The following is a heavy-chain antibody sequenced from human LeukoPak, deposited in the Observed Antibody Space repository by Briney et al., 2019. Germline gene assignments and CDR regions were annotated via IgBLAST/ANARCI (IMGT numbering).Heavy chain of an antibody. CDR2: ISYDGSNK. CDR3: ARGPDPLNQLLYLFDY. Sequence: PGGSLRLSCAASGFTFSSYAMHWVRQAPGKGLEWVAVISYDGSNKYYADSVKGRFTISRDNSKNTLYLQMNSLRAEDTAVYYCARGPDPLNQLLYLFDYWGQGTLVTVSS. J-gene: IGHJ4*02. D-gene: IGHD2-2*02. CDR1: GFTFSSYA. V-gene: IGHV3-30-3*01.